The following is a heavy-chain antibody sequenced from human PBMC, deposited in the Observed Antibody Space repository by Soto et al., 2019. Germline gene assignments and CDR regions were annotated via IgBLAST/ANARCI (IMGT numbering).Heavy chain of an antibody. J-gene: IGHJ6*02. D-gene: IGHD2-2*01. CDR3: AKNTPPPYQLLRRSYYYFGMDV. CDR1: GLTFGAYA. Sequence: GGCLRVPCDCSGLTFGAYAMHWVRQCSKKGVEGFTLISWDGGSTYYADSVKGRFTISRDNSKNSLYLQMNSLRAEDTALYYCAKNTPPPYQLLRRSYYYFGMDVWGQGTTVTVSS. V-gene: IGHV3-43D*04. CDR2: ISWDGGST.